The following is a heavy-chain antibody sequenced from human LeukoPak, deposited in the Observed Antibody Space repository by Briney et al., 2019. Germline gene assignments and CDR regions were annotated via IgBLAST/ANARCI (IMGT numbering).Heavy chain of an antibody. CDR3: AKPDYYDSSGYYLRFFDH. Sequence: GGSLRLSCAASGFTFSSYGMHGVRKAPGKGLGWGAVISYDGSNKYYADTVKGRFSISRDKSKSTMYLQMSSLRAEDAAVYYCAKPDYYDSSGYYLRFFDHWGQGTLVTVSS. CDR1: GFTFSSYG. CDR2: ISYDGSNK. V-gene: IGHV3-30*18. J-gene: IGHJ4*02. D-gene: IGHD3-22*01.